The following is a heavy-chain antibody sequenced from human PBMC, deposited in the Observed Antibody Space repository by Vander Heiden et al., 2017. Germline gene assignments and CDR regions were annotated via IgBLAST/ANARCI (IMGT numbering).Heavy chain of an antibody. D-gene: IGHD1-26*01. CDR1: GFTFRSYD. Sequence: EVQLVESGGGLVQPGGSLRLSCAASGFTFRSYDMHWVRQATGKGLEWVSAIGTAGDTYYPGSVKGRFTISRENAKNSLYLQMNSLRAGDTAVYYCARGLAGAYSGSYYFDYWGQGTLVTVSS. CDR2: IGTAGDT. V-gene: IGHV3-13*01. J-gene: IGHJ4*02. CDR3: ARGLAGAYSGSYYFDY.